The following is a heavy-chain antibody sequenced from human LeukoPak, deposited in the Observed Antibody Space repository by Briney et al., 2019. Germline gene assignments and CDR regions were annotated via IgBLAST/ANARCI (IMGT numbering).Heavy chain of an antibody. J-gene: IGHJ4*02. Sequence: ASVKVSFKASGYPFSVYFMHWFRQAPGQGLVWMGWINTNSGGTKYAQKFQGRVTMTRDTSISTAYMELSSLRSDDTAVYYCARGPSSGAFDYWGQGTLVTVSS. V-gene: IGHV1-2*02. CDR2: INTNSGGT. CDR3: ARGPSSGAFDY. D-gene: IGHD1-26*01. CDR1: GYPFSVYF.